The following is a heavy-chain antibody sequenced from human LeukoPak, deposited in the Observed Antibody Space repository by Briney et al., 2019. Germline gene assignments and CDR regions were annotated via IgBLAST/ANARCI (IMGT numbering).Heavy chain of an antibody. CDR3: ARFGSGYVNSHFDY. Sequence: SVKVSCKASGYTFTSYGISWVRQAPGQGLEWMGRIIPILGIANYAQKFQGRVTNTADKSTSTAYMELSSLRSEDTAVYYCARFGSGYVNSHFDYWGQGTLVTVSS. CDR1: GYTFTSYG. J-gene: IGHJ4*02. D-gene: IGHD5-12*01. V-gene: IGHV1-69*04. CDR2: IIPILGIA.